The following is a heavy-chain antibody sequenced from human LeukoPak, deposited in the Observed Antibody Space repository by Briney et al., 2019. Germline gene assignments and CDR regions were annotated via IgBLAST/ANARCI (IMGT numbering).Heavy chain of an antibody. CDR2: ISSSSSYI. J-gene: IGHJ4*02. V-gene: IGHV3-21*04. D-gene: IGHD3/OR15-3a*01. Sequence: PGGSLRLSCAASGFTFSSYSMNWVRQAPGKGLEWVSSISSSSSYIYYADSVKGRFTISRDNSKNSLYLQMNSLRTDDTALYYCAKDNFGTIDYWGQGTLVTVSS. CDR1: GFTFSSYS. CDR3: AKDNFGTIDY.